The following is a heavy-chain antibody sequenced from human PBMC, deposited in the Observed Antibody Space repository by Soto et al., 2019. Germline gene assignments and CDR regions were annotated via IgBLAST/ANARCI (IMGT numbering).Heavy chain of an antibody. V-gene: IGHV1-69*02. J-gene: IGHJ4*02. D-gene: IGHD3-10*01. CDR1: GDTFTFYS. CDR3: SSISGSGYRAFDY. Sequence: QVQLVQSGAEVKRPGSSVKVSCKASGDTFTFYSINWVRQAPGLGLEWMGRINPILSMSNYAQRFQGRVTMTPDKSTIPAYMERRSLRSEDTAIYYCSSISGSGYRAFDYWGQGALVTVSS. CDR2: INPILSMS.